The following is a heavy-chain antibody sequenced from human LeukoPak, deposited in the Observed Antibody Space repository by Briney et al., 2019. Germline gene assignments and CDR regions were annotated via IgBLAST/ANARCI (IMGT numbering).Heavy chain of an antibody. Sequence: GGSLRLSCAASGFTFSNYWMHWVRQVPGKGLVWVSRISTDGSSITYADSVKGRFTISRDNTKHTLYLQMNSLRVEDTAVYYCARRVRNPGWYIFDFWGQGTLVTVSS. D-gene: IGHD6-19*01. V-gene: IGHV3-74*01. CDR1: GFTFSNYW. J-gene: IGHJ4*02. CDR2: ISTDGSSI. CDR3: ARRVRNPGWYIFDF.